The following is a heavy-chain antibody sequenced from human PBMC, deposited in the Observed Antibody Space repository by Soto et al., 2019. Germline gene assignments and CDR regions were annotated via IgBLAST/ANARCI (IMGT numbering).Heavy chain of an antibody. D-gene: IGHD3-22*01. V-gene: IGHV5-51*01. CDR2: IYPGDSNN. CDR1: GYSFTSYW. CDR3: ASLPYYYDSSGYHGWFDS. J-gene: IGHJ5*01. Sequence: GESLKISCKGSGYSFTSYWIGWVRQMPGKGLEWMGIIYPGDSNNRYSPSFQGQVTISADTSISTAYLQWISLKASDTAMYYCASLPYYYDSSGYHGWFDSWGQGTLVTVSS.